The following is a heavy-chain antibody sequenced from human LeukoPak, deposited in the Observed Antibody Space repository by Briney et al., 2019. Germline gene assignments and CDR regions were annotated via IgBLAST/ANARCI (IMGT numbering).Heavy chain of an antibody. CDR2: IYYSGST. Sequence: PSETLSLTCTVSGGSISSYYWSWIRQPPGKGLEWIGYIYYSGSTNYNPSLKSRVTISVDTSKNQFSLKLSSVTAADTAVYYCASTGYSSSWQGDFDYWGQGTLVTVSS. CDR3: ASTGYSSSWQGDFDY. D-gene: IGHD6-13*01. J-gene: IGHJ4*02. CDR1: GGSISSYY. V-gene: IGHV4-59*01.